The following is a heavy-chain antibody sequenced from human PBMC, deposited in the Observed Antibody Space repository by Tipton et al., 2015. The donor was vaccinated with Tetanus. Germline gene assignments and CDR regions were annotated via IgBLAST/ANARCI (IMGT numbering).Heavy chain of an antibody. D-gene: IGHD1/OR15-1a*01. CDR2: IKYDGSEN. CDR3: ARDPTRRFDY. CDR1: GFTFSDYW. V-gene: IGHV3-7*01. J-gene: IGHJ4*02. Sequence: SLRLSCAASGFTFSDYWMTWVRQAPGKGLEWVANIKYDGSENYYVDSVKGRFTISRDNAKNSLYLQMNSLRAEDTAVYYCARDPTRRFDYWGPGTLVTVSS.